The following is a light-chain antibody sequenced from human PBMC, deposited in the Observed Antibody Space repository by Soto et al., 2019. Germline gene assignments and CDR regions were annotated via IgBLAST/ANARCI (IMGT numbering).Light chain of an antibody. Sequence: DVVLTQTPLSSPVTLGQPASISCRSSQSLVYSDGNTYLSWLQQRPGQPPRLLIYQISNRFSGDPDRFSGSGAVTDFTLKISRVEAEDVGVYYCMQFAHFPRTFGQGTKVEI. CDR2: QIS. V-gene: IGKV2-24*01. J-gene: IGKJ1*01. CDR3: MQFAHFPRT. CDR1: QSLVYSDGNTY.